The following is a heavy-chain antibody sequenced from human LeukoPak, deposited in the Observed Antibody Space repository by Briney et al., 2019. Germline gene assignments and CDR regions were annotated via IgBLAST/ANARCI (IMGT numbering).Heavy chain of an antibody. CDR2: IIPILGIA. CDR1: GGTFISYA. J-gene: IGHJ6*02. V-gene: IGHV1-69*04. Sequence: SVKVSCKASGGTFISYAISWVRQAPGQGLEWMGRIIPILGIANYAQKFQGRVTITADKSTSTAYMELSSLRSEDTAVYYCARETLYYYGMDVWGQGTTVTVSS. CDR3: ARETLYYYGMDV.